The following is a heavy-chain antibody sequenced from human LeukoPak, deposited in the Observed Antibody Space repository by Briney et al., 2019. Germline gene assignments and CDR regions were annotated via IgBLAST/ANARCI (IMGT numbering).Heavy chain of an antibody. Sequence: PSETLSLTCAVYGGSFSGYYWRWLRHPPGKGLEWCGEINHRGSTNYNPSLKSRVTISVDTSKNQFSLKLSSVTAADTAVYYCARDRGTWNDDGFDYWGQGTLVTVSS. D-gene: IGHD1-1*01. J-gene: IGHJ4*02. CDR1: GGSFSGYY. CDR2: INHRGST. CDR3: ARDRGTWNDDGFDY. V-gene: IGHV4-34*01.